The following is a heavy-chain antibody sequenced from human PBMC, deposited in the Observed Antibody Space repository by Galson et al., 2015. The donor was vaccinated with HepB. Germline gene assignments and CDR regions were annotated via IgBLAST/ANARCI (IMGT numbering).Heavy chain of an antibody. CDR1: GFTFSSYA. J-gene: IGHJ6*03. CDR2: ISSNGGST. V-gene: IGHV3-64*01. Sequence: SLRLSCAASGFTFSSYAMHWVRQAPGKGLEYVSAISSNGGSTYYANSVKGRFTISRDNSKNTLYLQMGSLRAEDMAVYYCARASDFWRNYYYYMDVWGKGTTVTVSS. CDR3: ARASDFWRNYYYYMDV. D-gene: IGHD3-3*01.